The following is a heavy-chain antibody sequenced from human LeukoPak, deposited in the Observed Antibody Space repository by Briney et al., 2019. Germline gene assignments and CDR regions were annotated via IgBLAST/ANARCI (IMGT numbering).Heavy chain of an antibody. Sequence: SETLSLTCTVSDGSITNYDWSWVRQPPGKGLEFIGHVHYSGTANYNPSLRSRVTISIDTSKNQFSLKLSSVTAADTAVYYCASWMVRGVTTIDYWGQGTLVTVSS. CDR1: DGSITNYD. D-gene: IGHD3-10*01. J-gene: IGHJ4*02. CDR2: VHYSGTA. CDR3: ASWMVRGVTTIDY. V-gene: IGHV4-59*12.